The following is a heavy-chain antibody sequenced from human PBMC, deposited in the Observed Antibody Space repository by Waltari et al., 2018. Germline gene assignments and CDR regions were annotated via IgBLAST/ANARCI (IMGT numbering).Heavy chain of an antibody. J-gene: IGHJ3*02. D-gene: IGHD2-21*02. V-gene: IGHV3-48*03. CDR3: ARALVTTNAFDI. CDR1: GFTSSSYE. Sequence: EVQLVESGGGLVQPGGSLNPSCQASGFTSSSYEMNWVRQAPGKGLEWVSYISSSGSTIYYADSVKGRFTISRDNAKNSLYLQMNSLRAEDTAVYYCARALVTTNAFDIWGQGTMVTVSS. CDR2: ISSSGSTI.